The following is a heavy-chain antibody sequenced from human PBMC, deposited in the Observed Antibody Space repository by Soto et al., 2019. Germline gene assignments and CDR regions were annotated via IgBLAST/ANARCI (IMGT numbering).Heavy chain of an antibody. CDR3: ARAFPYYVSSDSYLDY. D-gene: IGHD3-16*01. Sequence: PAHTLSLTCAISGDSVSDNSAAWNWIRQSPSXGLEWLGRTYYRSKWYNDYAVSVKSRITVTPDTSKNQFSLHLNSVTPEDTAVYYCARAFPYYVSSDSYLDYWGQGALVTVSS. V-gene: IGHV6-1*01. CDR1: GDSVSDNSAA. CDR2: TYYRSKWYN. J-gene: IGHJ4*02.